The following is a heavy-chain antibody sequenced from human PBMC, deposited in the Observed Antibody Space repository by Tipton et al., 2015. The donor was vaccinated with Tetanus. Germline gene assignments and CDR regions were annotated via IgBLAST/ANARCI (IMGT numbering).Heavy chain of an antibody. CDR1: GGPISGYY. D-gene: IGHD6-19*01. CDR2: VNRGGTT. CDR3: AMLPKHWLAHRGAP. Sequence: GLVKPSETLSLTCGVNGGPISGYYWSWLRQPPGKGLEWIGEVNRGGTTGSNPSLKSRVSMSVDTSKNQFSLNMTSVTAADTAVYYCAMLPKHWLAHRGAPWGQGILVTVSS. V-gene: IGHV4-34*01. J-gene: IGHJ5*02.